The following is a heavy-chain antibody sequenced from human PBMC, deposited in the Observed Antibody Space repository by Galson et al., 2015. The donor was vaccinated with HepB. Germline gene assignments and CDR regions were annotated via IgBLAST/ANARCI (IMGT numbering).Heavy chain of an antibody. J-gene: IGHJ4*02. Sequence: QSGAEVKKPGASVRVSCKASGYTFTTNGISWVRQAPGQGLEWMGWISANSGNTKYAQNLQGRVTLTRDTSTSTAYLELRSLRSDDTAAYYCARDRDYRFDYWGQGTLSPSPQ. CDR1: GYTFTTNG. CDR2: ISANSGNT. V-gene: IGHV1-18*04. CDR3: ARDRDYRFDY. D-gene: IGHD4/OR15-4a*01.